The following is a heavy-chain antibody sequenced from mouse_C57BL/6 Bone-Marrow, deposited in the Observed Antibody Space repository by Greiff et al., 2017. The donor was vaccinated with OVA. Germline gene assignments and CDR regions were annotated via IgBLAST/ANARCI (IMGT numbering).Heavy chain of an antibody. D-gene: IGHD2-4*01. Sequence: VKLEESGPGLVAPSQSLSITCTVSGFSLTSYAISWVRQPPGKGLEWLGVIWTGGGTNYNSALKSRLSISKDNSKSQVFLKMNSLQTDDTARYYCARVHYDYDRYAMDYWGQGTSVTVSS. CDR3: ARVHYDYDRYAMDY. CDR2: IWTGGGT. CDR1: GFSLTSYA. J-gene: IGHJ4*01. V-gene: IGHV2-9-1*01.